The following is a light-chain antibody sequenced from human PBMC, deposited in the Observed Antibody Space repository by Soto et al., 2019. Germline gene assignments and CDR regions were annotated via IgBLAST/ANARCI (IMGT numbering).Light chain of an antibody. CDR3: QQYGSSSWT. J-gene: IGKJ1*01. Sequence: VMTQSPGTLSVSPGETATLSCGTSQSVSTNLAWYQQKPGQPPRLLIYDASSRATGIPDRFSGSGSGTDFTLTISRLEPEDFAVYYCQQYGSSSWTFGQGTKV. V-gene: IGKV3-20*01. CDR1: QSVSTN. CDR2: DAS.